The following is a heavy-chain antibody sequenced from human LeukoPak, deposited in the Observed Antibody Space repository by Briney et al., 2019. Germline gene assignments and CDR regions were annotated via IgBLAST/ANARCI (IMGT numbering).Heavy chain of an antibody. Sequence: PGGSLRLSCAASGFTFSTYAMHWVRQAPGKGLEWVSVIYSGGSTYYADSVKGRFTISRDNSKNTLYLQMNSLRAEDTAVYYCASRYCSGGSCLNWGQGTLVTVSS. CDR3: ASRYCSGGSCLN. CDR2: IYSGGST. CDR1: GFTFSTYA. V-gene: IGHV3-66*01. J-gene: IGHJ4*02. D-gene: IGHD2-15*01.